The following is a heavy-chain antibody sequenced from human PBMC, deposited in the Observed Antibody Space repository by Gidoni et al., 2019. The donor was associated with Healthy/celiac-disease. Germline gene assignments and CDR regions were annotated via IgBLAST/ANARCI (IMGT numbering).Heavy chain of an antibody. D-gene: IGHD1-26*01. CDR2: IRGGGGSK. J-gene: IGHJ4*02. CDR3: AKRGGWELLFIDY. Sequence: EVQLVESGGGLVQPGGSLRHSCAASGFTFSSYAMSWVRQAPGKGLGWASVIRGGGGSKYYEDSVKGRFTISRDNSKNTLYMKMNSWRAEDTAVYYGAKRGGWELLFIDYWGQGTLVTVSS. V-gene: IGHV3-23*04. CDR1: GFTFSSYA.